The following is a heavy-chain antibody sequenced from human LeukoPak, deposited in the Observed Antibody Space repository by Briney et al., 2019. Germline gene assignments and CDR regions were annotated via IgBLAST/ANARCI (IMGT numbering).Heavy chain of an antibody. CDR3: ARGRWSATTASYYLDF. J-gene: IGHJ4*02. V-gene: IGHV1-3*01. CDR2: VNAGNGHT. Sequence: ASVKVSCKASGGTFSSYAISWVRQAPGQRLEWLGWVNAGNGHTKYSQNFQGRVTLTRDTSATTASMEMNSLRSEDTALYYCARGRWSATTASYYLDFWGLGTLVTVSS. CDR1: GGTFSSYA. D-gene: IGHD2-21*02.